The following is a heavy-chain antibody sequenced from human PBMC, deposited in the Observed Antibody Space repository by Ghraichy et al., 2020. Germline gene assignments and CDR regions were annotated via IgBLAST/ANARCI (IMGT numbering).Heavy chain of an antibody. V-gene: IGHV3-66*01. CDR1: GFTVNNEY. J-gene: IGHJ4*02. Sequence: GGSLRLSCLASGFTVNNEYISWVRQAPGKGLEWVSVIYVDGRAHYADSVRGRFSISRDSSRNEVYLQMNSLRAEDTAVYFFARSVYSVMIDYFDLWGQGSLVTVAS. CDR3: ARSVYSVMIDYFDL. CDR2: IYVDGRA. D-gene: IGHD4-11*01.